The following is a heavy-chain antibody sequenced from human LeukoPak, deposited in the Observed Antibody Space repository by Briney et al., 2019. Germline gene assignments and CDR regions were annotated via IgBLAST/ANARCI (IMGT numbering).Heavy chain of an antibody. CDR1: GFTLSGPA. CDR2: IRSKANNYAT. Sequence: GGSLRLSCAASGFTLSGPAMHWVRQASGKGLEWVGRIRSKANNYATAYAASVKGRFTISRDDSKNTAYLQMNSLKTEDTAVYYCTRHPYYYDNSNAFDIWGQGTMVTVSS. CDR3: TRHPYYYDNSNAFDI. V-gene: IGHV3-73*01. J-gene: IGHJ3*02. D-gene: IGHD3-22*01.